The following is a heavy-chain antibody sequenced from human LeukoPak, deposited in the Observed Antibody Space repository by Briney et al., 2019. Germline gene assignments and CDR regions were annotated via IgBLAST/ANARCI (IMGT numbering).Heavy chain of an antibody. CDR1: GYTFTSYY. J-gene: IGHJ3*02. Sequence: GASVKVSCKASGYTFTSYYMHWVRQAPGQGLEWMGIINPSGGSTSYAQKFQGRVTMTRDTSTSTVYMELSSLRAEDTAVYYCARGLLDYGDYVNFDAFDIWGQGTMVTVSS. D-gene: IGHD4-17*01. CDR3: ARGLLDYGDYVNFDAFDI. CDR2: INPSGGST. V-gene: IGHV1-46*01.